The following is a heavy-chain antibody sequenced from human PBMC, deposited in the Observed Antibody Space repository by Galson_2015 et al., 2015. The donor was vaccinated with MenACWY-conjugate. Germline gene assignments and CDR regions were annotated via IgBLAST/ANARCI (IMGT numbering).Heavy chain of an antibody. CDR3: GREDWGTGFD. J-gene: IGHJ4*02. V-gene: IGHV6-1*01. CDR2: TYNRSKWYY. CDR1: GDSVSSNRVA. Sequence: CAISGDSVSSNRVAWNWIRQSPSGGLEWLGRTYNRSKWYYNYAVFVTSRITINPGTSKNQLSLQLKSVTPEDTAVYYCGREDWGTGFDWGQGTLVTVSS. D-gene: IGHD5-12*01.